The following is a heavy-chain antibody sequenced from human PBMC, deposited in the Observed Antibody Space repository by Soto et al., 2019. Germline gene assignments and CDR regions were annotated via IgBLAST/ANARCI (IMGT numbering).Heavy chain of an antibody. Sequence: QVQLVESGGGVVQPGRSLRLSCAASGFTFSSYGMHWVLQAPGKGLEWVAVIWYDGSNKYYADSVKGRFTISRDNSKNTLYLQMNSLRAEDTAVYYCARAPLRLYSSGWYPDYWGQGTLVTVSS. CDR3: ARAPLRLYSSGWYPDY. V-gene: IGHV3-33*01. CDR1: GFTFSSYG. J-gene: IGHJ4*02. D-gene: IGHD6-19*01. CDR2: IWYDGSNK.